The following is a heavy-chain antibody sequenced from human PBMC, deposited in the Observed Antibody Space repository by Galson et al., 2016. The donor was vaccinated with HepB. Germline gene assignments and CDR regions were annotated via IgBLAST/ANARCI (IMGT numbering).Heavy chain of an antibody. CDR2: IYHSGST. V-gene: IGHV4-4*02. D-gene: IGHD2-2*03. Sequence: SETLSLTCAVSGGSISSSNWWSWVRQPPGKGLEWIGEIYHSGSTNYNPSLKSRVTISVDKSKNQFSLNLSSVTAADTAVYYCARFVTWGVWIFDLWGQGTLVTVSS. CDR1: GGSISSSNW. J-gene: IGHJ4*02. CDR3: ARFVTWGVWIFDL.